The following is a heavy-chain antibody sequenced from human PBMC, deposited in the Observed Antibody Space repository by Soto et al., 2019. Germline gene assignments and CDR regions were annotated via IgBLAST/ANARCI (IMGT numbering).Heavy chain of an antibody. CDR3: ARRHSKTEYYFDY. CDR1: GGSISSSSYY. Sequence: SETLSLTCTVSGGSISSSSYYWGWIRQPPGKGLEWIGSIYYSGSTYYNPSLKSRVTISVDTSKNQFSLKLSSVTAADTAVYYCARRHSKTEYYFDYWGQGTLVTVSS. CDR2: IYYSGST. V-gene: IGHV4-39*01. J-gene: IGHJ4*02.